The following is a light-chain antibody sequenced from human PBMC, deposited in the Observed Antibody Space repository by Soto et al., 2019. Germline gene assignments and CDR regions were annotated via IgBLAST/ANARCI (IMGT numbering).Light chain of an antibody. CDR3: SSYTSSSPLV. Sequence: QSALTQPPSVSGSPGQSVTISCTGTSSDVGSYNRVSWYQQPPGTAPKLMIYEVSNRPSGVPDRFSGSKSGNTASLTISGLQAEDEADYYCSSYTSSSPLVFGGGTKVTVL. CDR1: SSDVGSYNR. J-gene: IGLJ2*01. CDR2: EVS. V-gene: IGLV2-18*02.